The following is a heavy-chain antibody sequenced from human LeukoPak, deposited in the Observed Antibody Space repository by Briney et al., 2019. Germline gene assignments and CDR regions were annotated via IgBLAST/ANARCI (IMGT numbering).Heavy chain of an antibody. CDR1: GGSISSYSYY. V-gene: IGHV4-39*01. Sequence: SETRSLTCTVSGGSISSYSYYWGWICPPPAKGLEWIGSIYYSGSTYSNPSLKSRVTISVDTSKNQFSLQLSSVAAADAAVYYCARSYYDDRGAFFDYWGQGALVTVSS. CDR3: ARSYYDDRGAFFDY. D-gene: IGHD3-22*01. J-gene: IGHJ4*02. CDR2: IYYSGST.